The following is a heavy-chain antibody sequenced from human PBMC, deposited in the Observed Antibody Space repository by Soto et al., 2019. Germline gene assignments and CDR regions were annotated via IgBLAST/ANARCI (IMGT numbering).Heavy chain of an antibody. V-gene: IGHV3-48*01. D-gene: IGHD1-26*01. CDR1: GFTFRSYN. Sequence: EVQLVESGGGLVQSGGSLRLSCAASGFTFRSYNINWVRQAPGKGLEWISYINTRSSITFHADSVNGRFTSTTDNAQKSLYLHMNRLRAEDTAVYYCARVLQGGKRKSYYYHMADWGMGTEVTVPS. J-gene: IGHJ6*03. CDR3: ARVLQGGKRKSYYYHMAD. CDR2: INTRSSIT.